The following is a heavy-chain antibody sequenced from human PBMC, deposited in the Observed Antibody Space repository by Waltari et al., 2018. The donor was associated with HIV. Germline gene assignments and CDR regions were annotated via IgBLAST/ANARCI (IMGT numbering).Heavy chain of an antibody. CDR3: ARQGRYYDSSGYSDY. Sequence: QLQLQESCPGLVTPSETLSLTCTVSGGPITSSSSYWGGIRQPPGKGLEWIGSIYYSGSTYYNPSLKSRVTISVDTSKNQFSLKLSSVTAADTAVYYCARQGRYYDSSGYSDYWGQGTLVTVSS. CDR1: GGPITSSSSY. J-gene: IGHJ4*02. CDR2: IYYSGST. V-gene: IGHV4-39*01. D-gene: IGHD3-22*01.